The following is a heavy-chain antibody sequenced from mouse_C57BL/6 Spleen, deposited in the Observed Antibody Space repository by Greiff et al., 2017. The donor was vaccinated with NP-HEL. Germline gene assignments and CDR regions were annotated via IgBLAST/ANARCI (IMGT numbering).Heavy chain of an antibody. CDR1: GFTFSDYY. Sequence: EVMFAYCDVFLFQPGSSMKLSCTASGFTFSDYYMAWVRQVPEKGLEWVANINYDGSSTYYLDSLKSRFIISRDNAKNILYLQMSSLKSEDTATYYCARAPFLYYFDYWGQGTTLTVSS. CDR2: INYDGSST. V-gene: IGHV5-16*01. CDR3: ARAPFLYYFDY. J-gene: IGHJ2*01.